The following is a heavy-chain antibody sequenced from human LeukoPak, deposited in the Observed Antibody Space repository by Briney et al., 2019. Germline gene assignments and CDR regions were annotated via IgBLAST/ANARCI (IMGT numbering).Heavy chain of an antibody. D-gene: IGHD3-3*01. V-gene: IGHV3-33*01. J-gene: IGHJ5*02. Sequence: GGSLRLSCAASGFTFSSYGMHWVRQAPGKGLEWVAIIWHDGSDKYYADSVKGRFTISRDSSKNTLYLQMNSLRAEDTAVYYCARVERSWFDPWGQGTLVTVSS. CDR3: ARVERSWFDP. CDR1: GFTFSSYG. CDR2: IWHDGSDK.